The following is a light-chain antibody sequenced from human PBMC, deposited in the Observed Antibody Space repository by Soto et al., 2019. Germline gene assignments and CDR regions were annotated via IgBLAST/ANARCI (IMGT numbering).Light chain of an antibody. CDR2: EVS. CDR3: SSYTTSASLL. J-gene: IGLJ2*01. V-gene: IGLV2-14*01. Sequence: QSALTQPASVSGSPGQSIAISCTGTTSDVGGYNYVSWYQRHPGKAPKLMIYEVSTRPSGVSNRFSGSKSGNTASLTISGLQAEDEADYYCSSYTTSASLLFGGGTKVTVL. CDR1: TSDVGGYNY.